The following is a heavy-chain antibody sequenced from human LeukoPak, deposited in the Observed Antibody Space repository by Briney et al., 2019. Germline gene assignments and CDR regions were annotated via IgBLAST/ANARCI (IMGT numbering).Heavy chain of an antibody. CDR2: IYPGDSDA. D-gene: IGHD1-26*01. CDR3: ARRRDLYSGSYYPFDH. J-gene: IGHJ4*02. V-gene: IGHV5-51*01. CDR1: GYSFTNYW. Sequence: GESLKFSCKGFGYSFTNYWGGWVRQMRRKGLKWMGIIYPGDSDARYSPSFQGQVTISADKSISTAYLQWSSLKASDTAMYYCARRRDLYSGSYYPFDHWGQGTLVTVSS.